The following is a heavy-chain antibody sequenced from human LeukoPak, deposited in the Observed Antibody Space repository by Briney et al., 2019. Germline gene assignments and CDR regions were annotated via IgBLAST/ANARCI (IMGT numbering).Heavy chain of an antibody. D-gene: IGHD4-17*01. CDR2: MNPNSGNA. J-gene: IGHJ4*02. CDR1: GYTFTNFD. Sequence: ASVKVSCKASGYTFTNFDINWVRQAPGQGLEWVGWMNPNSGNAGFAQKLQGRVTMTTDTSTSTAYMELRSLRSDDTAVYYCARGTVTTGSVDYWGQGTLVTVSS. V-gene: IGHV1-8*01. CDR3: ARGTVTTGSVDY.